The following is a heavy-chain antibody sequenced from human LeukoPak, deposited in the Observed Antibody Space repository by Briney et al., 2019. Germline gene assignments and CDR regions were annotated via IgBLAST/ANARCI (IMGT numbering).Heavy chain of an antibody. J-gene: IGHJ5*02. V-gene: IGHV3-15*01. Sequence: PGGSLRLSCAASGSTFSDARMSWVRRPPGNGLEWVGRIKIKSDGGTTDYAAPVKGRFTISRDDSKNMLYLQMNSLTTEDTAVYYSVTDKVESIRPHRFDPWGQGTLVTVSS. CDR2: IKIKSDGGTT. CDR1: GSTFSDAR. CDR3: VTDKVESIRPHRFDP. D-gene: IGHD3-3*01.